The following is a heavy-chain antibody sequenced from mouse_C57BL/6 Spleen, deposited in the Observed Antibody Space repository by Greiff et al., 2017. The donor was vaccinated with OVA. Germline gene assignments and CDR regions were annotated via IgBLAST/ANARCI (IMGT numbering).Heavy chain of an antibody. CDR3: ARDGFAY. V-gene: IGHV1-7*01. CDR2: INPSSGYT. CDR1: GYTFTSSW. Sequence: LVESGAELAKPGASVKLSCKASGYTFTSSWMHWVKQRPGQGLEWIGYINPSSGYTKYNQKFKDKATLTADKSSCTAYMQLSSLTYEDSSVYYCARDGFAYWGQGTLVTVSA. J-gene: IGHJ3*01.